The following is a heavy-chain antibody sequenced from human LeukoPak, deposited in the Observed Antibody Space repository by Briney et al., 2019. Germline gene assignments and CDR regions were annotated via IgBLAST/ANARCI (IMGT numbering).Heavy chain of an antibody. V-gene: IGHV4-61*02. Sequence: SETLSLTCTVSGDSISSGDYYWSWIRQPAGKGLEWIGRIFSSGSTNYNPSLKSQVTISVDTSKNQFSLKLSSVTAADTAVYFCAKVGVSGLVPGHWFDPWGLGTLVTVSS. CDR2: IFSSGST. CDR3: AKVGVSGLVPGHWFDP. CDR1: GDSISSGDYY. J-gene: IGHJ5*02. D-gene: IGHD3/OR15-3a*01.